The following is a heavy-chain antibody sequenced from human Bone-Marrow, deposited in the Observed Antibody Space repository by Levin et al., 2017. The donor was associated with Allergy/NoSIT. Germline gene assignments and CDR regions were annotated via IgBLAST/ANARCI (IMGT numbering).Heavy chain of an antibody. V-gene: IGHV3-30*18. CDR1: GFTFSSYG. J-gene: IGHJ4*02. D-gene: IGHD3-10*01. Sequence: PGGSLRLSCAASGFTFSSYGMHWVRQAPGKGLEWVAVISYDGSNKYYADSVKGRFTISRDNSKNTLYLQMNSLRAEDTAVYYCAKGSLGSGSYYSKWGQGTLVTVSS. CDR2: ISYDGSNK. CDR3: AKGSLGSGSYYSK.